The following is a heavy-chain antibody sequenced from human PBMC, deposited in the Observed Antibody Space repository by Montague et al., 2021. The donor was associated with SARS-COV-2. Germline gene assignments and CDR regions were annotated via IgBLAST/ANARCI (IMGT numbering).Heavy chain of an antibody. D-gene: IGHD5-18*01. J-gene: IGHJ3*02. Sequence: TLSLTCTVSGGSISDGGYSWTWIRQHPGKGLEWIGYVYYSGSTFYNPSLKSRITISVDTSKNQFSLKLSSVTAADTALYYCAREGGRIQLWLRGDDAFNIWGQGTLVTVSS. CDR2: VYYSGST. CDR3: AREGGRIQLWLRGDDAFNI. CDR1: GGSISDGGYS. V-gene: IGHV4-31*03.